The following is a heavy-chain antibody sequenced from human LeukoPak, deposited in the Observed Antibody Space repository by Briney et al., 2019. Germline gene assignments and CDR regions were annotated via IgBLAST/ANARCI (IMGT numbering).Heavy chain of an antibody. CDR2: IYPVDSDT. Sequence: ESLKISCKGSGYSFTTYWIGWVRQMTGKGLEWMGIIYPVDSDTTYSPSFQGQVTISADKSISTAYLQWSSLKASDTAMYYCASGDNSGYFRSPTEAYWGQGTLVTVSS. D-gene: IGHD3-22*01. V-gene: IGHV5-51*01. CDR3: ASGDNSGYFRSPTEAY. J-gene: IGHJ4*02. CDR1: GYSFTTYW.